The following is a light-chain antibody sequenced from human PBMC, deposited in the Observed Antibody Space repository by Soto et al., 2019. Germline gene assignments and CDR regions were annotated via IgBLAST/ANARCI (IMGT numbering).Light chain of an antibody. CDR1: QGISSY. Sequence: AIRMTQSPSSFSASTGDRVTITCRASQGISSYLAWYQQKPGKAPKLLIYAASTLQSGVPSRFGGSGSGTDFTLTISCLQSEYFANYYCQQYYSYPFTFGPGTKVDIK. V-gene: IGKV1-8*01. CDR2: AAS. J-gene: IGKJ3*01. CDR3: QQYYSYPFT.